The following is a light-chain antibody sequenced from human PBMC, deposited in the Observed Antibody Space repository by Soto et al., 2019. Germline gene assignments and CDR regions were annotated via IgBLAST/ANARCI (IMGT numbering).Light chain of an antibody. Sequence: EIVVTQSPATLSVSPGERVTLSCRASQSVSSSLAWYQQRPGQAPRLLIYDTSTRAAGIAARLRGRRSGTEFALTISSLQSEDFAVYYCQQYVHWPQGTFGQGTKVDIK. J-gene: IGKJ1*01. CDR2: DTS. CDR3: QQYVHWPQGT. V-gene: IGKV3-15*01. CDR1: QSVSSS.